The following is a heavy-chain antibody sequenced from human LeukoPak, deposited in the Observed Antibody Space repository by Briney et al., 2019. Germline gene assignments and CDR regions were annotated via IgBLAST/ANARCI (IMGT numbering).Heavy chain of an antibody. D-gene: IGHD6-13*01. CDR3: AKGGWIAAAGGYLDY. CDR2: ISGSGEGT. J-gene: IGHJ4*02. V-gene: IGHV3-23*01. CDR1: GFNFRSYA. Sequence: GSLRLSCAGSGFNFRSYALAWVRQAPKRGLEWVPRISGSGEGTNYADSVKGRFTISRDNSKNTLYLQMNSLRAEDTAVYYCAKGGWIAAAGGYLDYWGQGTLVTVSS.